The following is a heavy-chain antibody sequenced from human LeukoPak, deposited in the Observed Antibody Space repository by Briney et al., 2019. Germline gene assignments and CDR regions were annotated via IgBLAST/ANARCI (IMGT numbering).Heavy chain of an antibody. Sequence: SETLSLTCAVYGGSFSGYYWSWIRQPPGKGLEWIGEINHSGSTNYNPSLKSRVTISVDTSNNQFSLKLSSVTAAETAVYYCAREWYSSSSPPTIDYWGQGTLVTVSS. V-gene: IGHV4-34*01. J-gene: IGHJ4*02. D-gene: IGHD6-6*01. CDR3: AREWYSSSSPPTIDY. CDR2: INHSGST. CDR1: GGSFSGYY.